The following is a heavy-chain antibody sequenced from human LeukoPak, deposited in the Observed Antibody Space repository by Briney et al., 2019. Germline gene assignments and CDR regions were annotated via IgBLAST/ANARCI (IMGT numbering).Heavy chain of an antibody. D-gene: IGHD3-10*01. CDR3: ATGLWFGGFDY. CDR2: ISSDSSYI. V-gene: IGHV3-21*06. Sequence: GGSLRLSCAASGFTFSRYSMNWVRQAPGKGPEWVSSISSDSSYIYYADSAKGRFTISRDNAKNSLYLQMNSPIAEDTAVYYCATGLWFGGFDYWGQGTLVTVSS. J-gene: IGHJ4*02. CDR1: GFTFSRYS.